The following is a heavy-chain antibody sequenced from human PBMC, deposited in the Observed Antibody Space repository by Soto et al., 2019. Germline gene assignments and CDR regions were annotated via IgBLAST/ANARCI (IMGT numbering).Heavy chain of an antibody. CDR3: ARDGGAY. CDR1: GFTFSSYA. J-gene: IGHJ4*02. CDR2: MSYDGSNK. Sequence: QVQLVESGGGVVQPGRSLRLSCAASGFTFSSYAMHWVRRAPGKGLEWMAVMSYDGSNKYYADSVTGRFTISRDNSKNTLYLKMNSLRPEDTALYYCARDGGAYWGQGTLVIVSS. D-gene: IGHD3-16*01. V-gene: IGHV3-30-3*01.